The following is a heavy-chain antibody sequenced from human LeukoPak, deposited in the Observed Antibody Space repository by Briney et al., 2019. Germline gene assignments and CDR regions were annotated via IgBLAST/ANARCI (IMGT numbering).Heavy chain of an antibody. Sequence: SETLSLTCVVSGDSIRNDYWWNWVRQPPGKGLEWIGEIYHSGSTNYNPSLKSRVSISVDKSKNQFSLKLTSVIAADTAVYYCARHVFTMVRGVIIDYWGQGTLVTVSS. CDR1: GDSIRNDYW. CDR3: ARHVFTMVRGVIIDY. D-gene: IGHD3-10*01. CDR2: IYHSGST. J-gene: IGHJ4*02. V-gene: IGHV4-4*02.